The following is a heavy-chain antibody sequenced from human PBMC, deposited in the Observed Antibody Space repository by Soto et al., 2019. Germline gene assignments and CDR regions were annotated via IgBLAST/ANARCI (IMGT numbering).Heavy chain of an antibody. V-gene: IGHV3-9*01. CDR1: GFTFDDYA. D-gene: IGHD3-10*01. CDR3: AKDIVRGRFGEASFDA. Sequence: EVQLVESGGGLVQPGRSLRLSCAASGFTFDDYAMHWVRQAPGKGLEWVSGITWNTHKIAYADSVEGRFTISRDNAKNSLYLQMNSLRAEDTALYYGAKDIVRGRFGEASFDAWGPGTLVTVSS. CDR2: ITWNTHKI. J-gene: IGHJ3*01.